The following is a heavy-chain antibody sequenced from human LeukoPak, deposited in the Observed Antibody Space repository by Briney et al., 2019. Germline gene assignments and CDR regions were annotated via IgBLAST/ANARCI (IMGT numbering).Heavy chain of an antibody. CDR3: ARVFRNRATMVRGVLSY. CDR2: MNPNSGNT. V-gene: IGHV1-8*01. J-gene: IGHJ4*02. D-gene: IGHD3-10*01. Sequence: GASVKVSCKASGCTFTSYDINWVRQATGQGLEWMGWMNPNSGNTGYAQKFQGRVTMTRNTSISTAYMELSSLRSEDTAVYYCARVFRNRATMVRGVLSYWGQGTLVTVSS. CDR1: GCTFTSYD.